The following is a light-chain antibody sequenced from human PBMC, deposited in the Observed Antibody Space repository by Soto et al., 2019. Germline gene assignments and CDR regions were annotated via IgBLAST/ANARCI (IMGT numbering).Light chain of an antibody. CDR3: QQYGDSIT. Sequence: IFLTQSPGSLSLSSGERATLSCRASQTVRSSYLAWYQQRPGQPPKLLIYGAFNRAIGTPDRFSGSESGRDYHLTISRLDPEDSAVYYCQQYGDSITFGGGTKVEI. V-gene: IGKV3-20*01. CDR2: GAF. CDR1: QTVRSSY. J-gene: IGKJ4*01.